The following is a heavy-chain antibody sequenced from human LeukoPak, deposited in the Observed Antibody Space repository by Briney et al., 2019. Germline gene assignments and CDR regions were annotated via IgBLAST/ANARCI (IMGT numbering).Heavy chain of an antibody. Sequence: HSGRSLRLSCAASGFTFSSYGMHWVRQAPGKGLEWVAVIWYDGGNKYYADSVKGRFTISRDNSKNTLYLQMNSLRAEDTAVYYCAREAATPDWFDPWGQGTLVTVSS. D-gene: IGHD2-15*01. V-gene: IGHV3-33*08. CDR1: GFTFSSYG. CDR2: IWYDGGNK. CDR3: AREAATPDWFDP. J-gene: IGHJ5*02.